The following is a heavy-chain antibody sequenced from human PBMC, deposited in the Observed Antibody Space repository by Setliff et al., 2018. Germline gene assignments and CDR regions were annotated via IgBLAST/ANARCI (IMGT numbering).Heavy chain of an antibody. CDR3: AGGRHPPWSGYPYYYMDV. Sequence: ASVKVSCKASGYTFTSYYMHWVRQAPGQGLEWMGIINPSGGSTSYAQKFQGRVTITADKSTSTAYMELSSRRSEDTAVYYCAGGRHPPWSGYPYYYMDVWGKGATVT. J-gene: IGHJ6*03. D-gene: IGHD3-3*01. CDR1: GYTFTSYY. CDR2: INPSGGST. V-gene: IGHV1-46*01.